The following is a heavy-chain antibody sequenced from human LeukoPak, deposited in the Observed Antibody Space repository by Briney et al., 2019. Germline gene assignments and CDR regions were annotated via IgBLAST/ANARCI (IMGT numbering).Heavy chain of an antibody. CDR2: ISWDGGST. CDR1: GFTFDDYA. D-gene: IGHD5-18*01. V-gene: IGHV3-43D*03. Sequence: AGGSLRLSCAASGFTFDDYAIHWVRQAPGKGLEWVSLISWDGGSTYYADSVKGRFTISRDNSKNSLYLQMNSLRAEDTALYYCAKDITGSYGWYMDVWGKGTTVTVSS. CDR3: AKDITGSYGWYMDV. J-gene: IGHJ6*03.